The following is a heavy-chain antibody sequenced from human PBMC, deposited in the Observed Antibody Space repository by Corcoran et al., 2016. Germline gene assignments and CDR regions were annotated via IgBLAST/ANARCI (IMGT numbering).Heavy chain of an antibody. CDR1: GFTFSSYG. CDR3: ARDRDYYGSGSYYNWGYGMDV. V-gene: IGHV3-33*01. CDR2: IWYDGSNK. Sequence: QVQLVESGGGVVQPGRSLRLSCAASGFTFSSYGMHWVRQAPGKGLEWVAVIWYDGSNKYYADSVKGRFTISRDNSKNTLYLQMNSLRAEETAVYYCARDRDYYGSGSYYNWGYGMDVWGQGTTVTVSS. J-gene: IGHJ6*02. D-gene: IGHD3-10*01.